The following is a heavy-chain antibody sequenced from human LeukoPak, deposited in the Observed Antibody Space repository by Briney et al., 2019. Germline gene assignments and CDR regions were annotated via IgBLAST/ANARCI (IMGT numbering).Heavy chain of an antibody. J-gene: IGHJ4*02. D-gene: IGHD3-22*01. CDR1: GFTFSSYS. Sequence: KPGGSLRLSCAASGFTFSSYSMNWVRQAPGKGLEWVSSISSSSSYIYYADSVKGRFTISRDNAKNSLYLQMNSLRAEDTAVYYCARDGSPITMIASPADYWGQGTLVTVSS. CDR3: ARDGSPITMIASPADY. CDR2: ISSSSSYI. V-gene: IGHV3-21*01.